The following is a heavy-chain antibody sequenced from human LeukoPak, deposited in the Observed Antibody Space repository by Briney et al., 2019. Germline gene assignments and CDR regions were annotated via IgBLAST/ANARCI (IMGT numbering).Heavy chain of an antibody. CDR2: IYYSGST. J-gene: IGHJ6*03. D-gene: IGHD3-10*01. V-gene: IGHV4-59*01. CDR1: GGSISSYY. Sequence: KPSETLSLTCTVSGGSISSYYWSWIRQPPGKGLEWIGYIYYSGSTNYNPSLKSRVTISVDTSKNQFSLKLSSVTAADTAVYYCARADYYGSGSYYPYYYYYMDVWGKGTTVTVSS. CDR3: ARADYYGSGSYYPYYYYYMDV.